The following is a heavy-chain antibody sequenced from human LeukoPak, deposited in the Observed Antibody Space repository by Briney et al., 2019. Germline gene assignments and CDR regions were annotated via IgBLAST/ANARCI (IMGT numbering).Heavy chain of an antibody. V-gene: IGHV4-61*02. CDR1: GGSISSGSYY. CDR3: ARDPYDYVWGSSNFDY. D-gene: IGHD3-16*01. Sequence: SETLSLTCTVSGGSISSGSYYWSWIRQPAGKGLEWIGRIYTSGSTNYNPSLKSRVTISVDTSKNQFSLKLSSVTAADTAVYYCARDPYDYVWGSSNFDYWGQGTLVTVSS. CDR2: IYTSGST. J-gene: IGHJ4*02.